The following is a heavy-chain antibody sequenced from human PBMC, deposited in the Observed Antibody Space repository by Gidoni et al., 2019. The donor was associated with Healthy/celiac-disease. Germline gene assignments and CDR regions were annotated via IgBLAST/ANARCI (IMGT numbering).Heavy chain of an antibody. Sequence: YYSGSTNYNPSLKSRVTISVDTSKNQFSLKLSSVTAADTAVYYCARNYEDTHYDFWSGPLSYDAFDIWGQGTMVTVSS. V-gene: IGHV4-59*01. J-gene: IGHJ3*02. CDR3: ARNYEDTHYDFWSGPLSYDAFDI. CDR2: YYSGST. D-gene: IGHD3-3*01.